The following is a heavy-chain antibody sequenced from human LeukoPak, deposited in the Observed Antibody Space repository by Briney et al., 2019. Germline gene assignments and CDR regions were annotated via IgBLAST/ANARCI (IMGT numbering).Heavy chain of an antibody. Sequence: PSETLSLTCAVYGGSFSGYYWSWIRQPPGKGLGWIGEINHSGSTNYNPSVKGRATISMDKSKDQLSLRLSSVTAADTAFYYCARDIGSSSPGDYWGQGTLVTVSS. CDR2: INHSGST. CDR3: ARDIGSSSPGDY. D-gene: IGHD3-10*01. CDR1: GGSFSGYY. J-gene: IGHJ4*02. V-gene: IGHV4-34*01.